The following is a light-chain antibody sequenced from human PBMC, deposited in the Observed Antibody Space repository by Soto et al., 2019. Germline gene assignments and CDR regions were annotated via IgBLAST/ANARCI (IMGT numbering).Light chain of an antibody. Sequence: QSALTQPASVSGSPGQSITISCTGTSSDVGGYEYVLWYQQHPGKAPKLMIYDVSKRPSGVSNRFSGSKSGNTASLTISGLQAEDEADYYCSSYTSSSPLYVFGTGTKVTVL. CDR1: SSDVGGYEY. CDR3: SSYTSSSPLYV. J-gene: IGLJ1*01. CDR2: DVS. V-gene: IGLV2-14*01.